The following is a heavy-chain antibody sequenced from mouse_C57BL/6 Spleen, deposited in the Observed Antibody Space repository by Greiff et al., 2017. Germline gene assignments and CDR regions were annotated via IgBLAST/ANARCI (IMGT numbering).Heavy chain of an antibody. CDR1: GFTFSDYG. D-gene: IGHD2-2*01. Sequence: EVKLVESGGGLVKPGGSLKLSCAASGFTFSDYGMHWVRQAPEKGLEWVAYISSGSSTIYYADTVKGRFTISRDNANNTLFLQMTSLRSEYTALYYGAREKIYVYDGDFDYWGQGTTLTVSS. CDR2: ISSGSSTI. J-gene: IGHJ2*01. V-gene: IGHV5-17*01. CDR3: AREKIYVYDGDFDY.